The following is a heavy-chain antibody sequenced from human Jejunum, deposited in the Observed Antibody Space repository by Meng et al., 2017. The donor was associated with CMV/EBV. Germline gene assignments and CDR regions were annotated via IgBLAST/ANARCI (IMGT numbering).Heavy chain of an antibody. Sequence: ASGYTFIGYYIHWVRQAPGQGLEGMGWINPNGGGTNYAQKLQGRVTMTRDRSIGTAYMELSRLTSDDTAAYYCARSGWFGELLIDNWGQGTLVTVSS. J-gene: IGHJ4*02. D-gene: IGHD3-10*01. CDR3: ARSGWFGELLIDN. CDR2: INPNGGGT. V-gene: IGHV1-2*02. CDR1: GYTFIGYY.